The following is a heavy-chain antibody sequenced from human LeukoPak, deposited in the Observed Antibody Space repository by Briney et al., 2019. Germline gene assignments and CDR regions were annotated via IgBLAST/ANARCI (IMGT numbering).Heavy chain of an antibody. CDR3: ARDQGYDSSGYLSAVDY. Sequence: QPGGSLRLSCVASGFTFSSYWMSWVRQAPGKGLEWVANIKQDGSEKYYVDSVKGRFTISRDNAKNSLYLQMNSLRAEDTAVYYCARDQGYDSSGYLSAVDYWGQGTLVTVSS. CDR2: IKQDGSEK. CDR1: GFTFSSYW. D-gene: IGHD3-22*01. V-gene: IGHV3-7*01. J-gene: IGHJ4*02.